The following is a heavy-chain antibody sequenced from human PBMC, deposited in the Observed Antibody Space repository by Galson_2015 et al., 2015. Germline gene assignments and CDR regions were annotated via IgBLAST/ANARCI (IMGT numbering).Heavy chain of an antibody. J-gene: IGHJ6*02. CDR1: GFTVSSNY. CDR2: IYSGGGT. D-gene: IGHD6-19*01. CDR3: ARGWLVRYYYYGMDV. Sequence: SLRLSCAASGFTVSSNYMSWVRQAPGKGLEWVSVIYSGGGTYYADSVKGRFTISRDNSKNTLYLQMNSLRAEDTAVYYCARGWLVRYYYYGMDVWGQGTTVTVSS. V-gene: IGHV3-66*02.